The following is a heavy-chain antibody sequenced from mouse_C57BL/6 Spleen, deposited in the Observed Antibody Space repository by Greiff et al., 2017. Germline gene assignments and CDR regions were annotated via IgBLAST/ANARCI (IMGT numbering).Heavy chain of an antibody. CDR2: IHPNSGST. D-gene: IGHD2-5*01. Sequence: VQLQQPGAELVKPGASVKLSCKASGYTFTSYWMHWVKQRPGQGLEWIGMIHPNSGSTNYNEKFKSKATLTVDKSSSTAYMQLSSLTSEDSAVYYCARKGSYYSNDYAMDYWGQGTSVTVSS. J-gene: IGHJ4*01. CDR1: GYTFTSYW. CDR3: ARKGSYYSNDYAMDY. V-gene: IGHV1-64*01.